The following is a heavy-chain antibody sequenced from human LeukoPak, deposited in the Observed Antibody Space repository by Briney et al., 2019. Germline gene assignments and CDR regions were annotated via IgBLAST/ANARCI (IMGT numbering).Heavy chain of an antibody. CDR2: IYYTGSS. V-gene: IGHV4-59*01. D-gene: IGHD3-16*01. CDR1: GTSIRSYY. CDR3: ARDRGILGVDL. J-gene: IGHJ5*02. Sequence: SVALSLTCNVSGTSIRSYYWTWIRQPPGKGLEFIGNIYYTGSSTYNPSLKSRVSISLDTSKNQFSLKLTSVTALDTAVYFCARDRGILGVDLWGQGTLVTVSS.